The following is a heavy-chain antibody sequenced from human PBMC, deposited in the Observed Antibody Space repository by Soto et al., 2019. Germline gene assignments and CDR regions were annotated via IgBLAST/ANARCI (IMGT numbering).Heavy chain of an antibody. V-gene: IGHV3-11*01. D-gene: IGHD6-6*01. CDR2: ISHTGLTM. CDR1: AFTFSDYY. CDR3: ARVFLTVAARPDFYLDV. Sequence: GGSLRLSCAASAFTFSDYYTSWVRQAPGKGLEWLSYISHTGLTMYYADSVQGRFTISRDNAKNSLFLQMNSLRAEDTAVYYCARVFLTVAARPDFYLDVWGKGXTVTVSS. J-gene: IGHJ6*03.